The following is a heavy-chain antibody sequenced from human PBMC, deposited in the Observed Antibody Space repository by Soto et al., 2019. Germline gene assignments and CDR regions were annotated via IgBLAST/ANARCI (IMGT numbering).Heavy chain of an antibody. D-gene: IGHD5-18*01. V-gene: IGHV3-30-3*01. CDR1: GFTFSSYA. CDR3: AFVDSYGDLYYYYYGMDV. CDR2: ISYDGSNK. Sequence: PGGSLRLSCAASGFTFSSYAMHWVRQAPGKGLEWVAVISYDGSNKYYADSVKGRFTISRDNSKNTLYLQMNSLRAEGTAVYYCAFVDSYGDLYYYYYGMDVWGQGTTVTVSS. J-gene: IGHJ6*02.